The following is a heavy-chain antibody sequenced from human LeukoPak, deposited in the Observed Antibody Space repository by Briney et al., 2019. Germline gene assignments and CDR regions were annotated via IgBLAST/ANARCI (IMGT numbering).Heavy chain of an antibody. CDR2: INHSGST. Sequence: SETLSLTCAVYGGSFSGYYWSWIRQPPGKGLEWIGEINHSGSTYYNPSLKSRVTISVDTSKNQFSLKLSSVTAADTAVYYCARVWYYYDSSGYWNAFDIWGQGTMVTVSS. J-gene: IGHJ3*02. D-gene: IGHD3-22*01. CDR1: GGSFSGYY. CDR3: ARVWYYYDSSGYWNAFDI. V-gene: IGHV4-34*01.